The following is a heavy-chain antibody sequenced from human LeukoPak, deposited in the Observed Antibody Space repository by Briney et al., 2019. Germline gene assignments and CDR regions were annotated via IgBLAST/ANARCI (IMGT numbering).Heavy chain of an antibody. V-gene: IGHV3-43*02. CDR1: GFTFGDYA. CDR2: MSVDGGLT. CDR3: AKEGHYYDSGGYYPRYFDY. J-gene: IGHJ4*02. D-gene: IGHD3-22*01. Sequence: GGSLRLSCAASGFTFGDYAVHWVRQAPGKGLEWVSLMSVDGGLTYYADSVKGRFTISRDNSKNSLYLQMNRLRTEDTALYYCAKEGHYYDSGGYYPRYFDYWGQGTLVTVSS.